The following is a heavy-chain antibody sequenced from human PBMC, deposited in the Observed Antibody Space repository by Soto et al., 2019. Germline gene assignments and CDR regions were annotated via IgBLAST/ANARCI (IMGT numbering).Heavy chain of an antibody. CDR3: ARSHDYYDSSGNSMYFDL. V-gene: IGHV4-31*03. J-gene: IGHJ2*01. CDR1: GGSISSGGYY. CDR2: IYYSGST. D-gene: IGHD3-22*01. Sequence: PSETLSLTCTVSGGSISSGGYYWSWIRQHPGKGLEWIGYIYYSGSTYYNPSLKSRVTISVDTSKNQFSLKLSSVTAADTAVYYCARSHDYYDSSGNSMYFDLWGRGTLVTVSS.